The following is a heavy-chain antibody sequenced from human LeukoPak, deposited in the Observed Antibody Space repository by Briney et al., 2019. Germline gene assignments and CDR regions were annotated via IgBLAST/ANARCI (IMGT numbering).Heavy chain of an antibody. CDR3: ARGVEMARLDY. V-gene: IGHV3-30*02. CDR1: GFTYSHNG. Sequence: GGSLRLSCVASGFTYSHNGMHWVRQAPGKGLEWVAFIQYDGNTIFYADSVKGRFTISRDNSKNTLYLQMNSLRAEDTAVYYCARGVEMARLDYWGQGTLVTVSS. CDR2: IQYDGNTI. J-gene: IGHJ4*02. D-gene: IGHD5-24*01.